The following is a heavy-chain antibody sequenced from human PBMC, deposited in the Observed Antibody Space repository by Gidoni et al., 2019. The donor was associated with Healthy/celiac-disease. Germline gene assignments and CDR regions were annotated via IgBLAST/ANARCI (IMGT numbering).Heavy chain of an antibody. CDR1: GGSFSGYY. CDR2: INHSGGT. CDR3: ARGWSSRLLRTTSGSGGYYYYMDV. J-gene: IGHJ6*03. D-gene: IGHD3-10*01. V-gene: IGHV4-34*01. Sequence: QVQLQQWGAGLLKPSETRSLTCAVHGGSFSGYYCSWLRQPPGKGLEWIGEINHSGGTNSNPSLKSRVTISVDTSKNQFSLKLSSVTAADTAVYYCARGWSSRLLRTTSGSGGYYYYMDVWGKGTTVTVSS.